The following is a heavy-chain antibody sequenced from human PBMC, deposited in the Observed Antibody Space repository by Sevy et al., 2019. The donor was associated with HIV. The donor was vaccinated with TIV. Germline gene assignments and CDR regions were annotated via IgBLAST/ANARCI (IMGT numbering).Heavy chain of an antibody. Sequence: GGSLRLSCVVSGISFTTSGMHWVRQAPGKGLEWVAVISYHGRDKFYAESVKGRSTISRDNSKNMLYLQMNSLRAENTAVYYCASKGGSRPNDAFDTWGQGTMVTVSS. V-gene: IGHV3-30*03. CDR3: ASKGGSRPNDAFDT. CDR1: GISFTTSG. J-gene: IGHJ3*02. CDR2: ISYHGRDK. D-gene: IGHD3-10*01.